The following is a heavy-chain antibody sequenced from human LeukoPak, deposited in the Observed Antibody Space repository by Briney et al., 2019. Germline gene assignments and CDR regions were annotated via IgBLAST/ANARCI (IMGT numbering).Heavy chain of an antibody. D-gene: IGHD3-3*01. CDR2: IRQDGSEK. CDR1: GFTFSSYW. CDR3: ASNYDFWTGYYTD. Sequence: PGGSLRLSCAASGFTFSSYWMSWVRQAPGKGLECVATIRQDGSEKYYVDSVKGRFTISRDNANNSLYLQMSSLRAEDTAVYYCASNYDFWTGYYTDWGQGTLVTVSS. J-gene: IGHJ4*02. V-gene: IGHV3-7*01.